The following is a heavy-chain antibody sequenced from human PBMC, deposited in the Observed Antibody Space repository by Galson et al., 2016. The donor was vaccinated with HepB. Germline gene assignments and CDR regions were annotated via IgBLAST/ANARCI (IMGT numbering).Heavy chain of an antibody. D-gene: IGHD2-8*01. V-gene: IGHV1-46*01. CDR3: VGELRGNGWFGP. CDR1: GYTFSTDW. Sequence: SVKVSCKASGYTFSTDWIHWVRQAPGQGLEWMAVIKPSDDSRSLTQKFQGRVTLSRDTSKSTVYMEVSSLRSDDTAVYYCVGELRGNGWFGPWGQGTLVTVSS. J-gene: IGHJ5*02. CDR2: IKPSDDSR.